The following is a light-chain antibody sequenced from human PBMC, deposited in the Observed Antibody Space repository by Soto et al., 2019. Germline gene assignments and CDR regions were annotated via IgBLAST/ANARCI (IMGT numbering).Light chain of an antibody. CDR3: QQCHSYLT. V-gene: IGKV1-5*01. Sequence: DIQMTQSPATLSASLGDRVTITCRASQSISRWLAWYQQKPGKAPKLLIHDATSLQSVVQSRSSGSASGTEFTLTISSMPPDDMATYYCQQCHSYLTFGQGPRWIS. J-gene: IGKJ1*01. CDR2: DAT. CDR1: QSISRW.